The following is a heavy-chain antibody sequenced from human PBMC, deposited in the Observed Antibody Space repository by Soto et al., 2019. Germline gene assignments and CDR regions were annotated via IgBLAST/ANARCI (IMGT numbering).Heavy chain of an antibody. D-gene: IGHD4-17*01. J-gene: IGHJ2*01. V-gene: IGHV1-69*14. CDR2: IIPIFGTA. Sequence: QVQLVQSGAEVKKPGSSVKVSCKTSGGTFSSYAINWVRQAPGQGLEWMGGIIPIFGTANYAQKFQGRITITADKATTTAHMERRSLRSDDTAVYYCASSPPPTVTMYSRYFDLWGRGTLVTVSS. CDR3: ASSPPPTVTMYSRYFDL. CDR1: GGTFSSYA.